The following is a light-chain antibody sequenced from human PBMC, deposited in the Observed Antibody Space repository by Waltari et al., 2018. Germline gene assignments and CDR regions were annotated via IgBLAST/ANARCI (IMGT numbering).Light chain of an antibody. V-gene: IGLV2-23*02. CDR3: CSDAGSKFYV. CDR1: SSDVGPYHL. Sequence: QSALTQPASVSGSPGQSITISCTGTSSDVGPYHLVSWYQQHPGKGPKLRIYEVTKRTSGVANRFSGSKSGNTASLTISGLQAEDEAEYYCCSDAGSKFYVFGTGTKVTVL. J-gene: IGLJ1*01. CDR2: EVT.